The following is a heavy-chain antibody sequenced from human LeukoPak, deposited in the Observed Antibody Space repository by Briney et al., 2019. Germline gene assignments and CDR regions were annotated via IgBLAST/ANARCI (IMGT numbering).Heavy chain of an antibody. CDR2: ISNNGGYT. CDR1: GFTFSSPA. J-gene: IGHJ4*02. CDR3: AKQLGYCSDGSCYFPY. V-gene: IGHV3-23*01. D-gene: IGHD2-15*01. Sequence: GSLGLSRAASGFTFSSPALSWVRPAPGKGLGWVSAISNNGGYTYYADSVQGRFTISRDNSKSTLCLQMNSLRAEDTAVYYCAKQLGYCSDGSCYFPYWGQGTLVTVSS.